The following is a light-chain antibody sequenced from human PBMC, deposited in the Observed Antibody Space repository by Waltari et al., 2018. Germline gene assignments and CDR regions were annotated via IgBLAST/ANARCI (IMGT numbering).Light chain of an antibody. J-gene: IGLJ1*01. Sequence: QSVLTQPPSVSGAPGQRVPISCTGSSSNTGAGYAVHWYQQLPGTAPKLLIYGNSNRPSGVPDRFSGSKSGTSASLAITGLQAEDEADYYCQSYDSSLSGFYVFGTGTKVTVL. CDR2: GNS. CDR3: QSYDSSLSGFYV. CDR1: SSNTGAGYA. V-gene: IGLV1-40*01.